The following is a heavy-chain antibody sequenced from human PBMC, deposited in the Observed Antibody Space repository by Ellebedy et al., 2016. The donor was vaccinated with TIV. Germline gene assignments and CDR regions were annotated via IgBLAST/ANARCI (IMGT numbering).Heavy chain of an antibody. CDR1: GYTFTSYA. D-gene: IGHD3-22*01. CDR3: ARGDSARSEGAF. J-gene: IGHJ4*02. CDR2: ISYDGSNK. V-gene: IGHV3-30-3*01. Sequence: SXXASGYTFTSYAMHWVRQAPGKGLEWVAVISYDGSNKYYADSVKGRFTISRDNSKNTLYLQMNSLRAEDTAVYYCARGDSARSEGAFWGQGTLVTVSS.